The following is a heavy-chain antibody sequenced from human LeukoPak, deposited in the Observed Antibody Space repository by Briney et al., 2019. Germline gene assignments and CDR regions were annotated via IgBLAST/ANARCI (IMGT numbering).Heavy chain of an antibody. D-gene: IGHD1-1*01. CDR3: ARGTTDAY. V-gene: IGHV1-46*01. Sequence: VASVTVSCKASGYTFTSYYIDWVRQAPGQGLEWMGVINPSGGSTRYAQKFQGRVTMTGDPSTRTVYMELSSLTSDDTAVYYCARGTTDAYWGQGTPVTVSS. CDR2: INPSGGST. J-gene: IGHJ4*02. CDR1: GYTFTSYY.